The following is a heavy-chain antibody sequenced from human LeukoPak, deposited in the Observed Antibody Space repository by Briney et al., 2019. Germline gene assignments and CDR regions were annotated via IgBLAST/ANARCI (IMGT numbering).Heavy chain of an antibody. D-gene: IGHD3-22*01. V-gene: IGHV3-30*18. CDR2: ISYDGSNK. Sequence: PGGSLRLSCAASGFTFSSYGMHWVRQAPGKGLEWVAVISYDGSNKYYADSVKGRFTISRDNSKNTLYLQMNRLRGEDTAVYYCAKIMAAMIVVGNGPDYWGQGTLVTVSS. J-gene: IGHJ4*02. CDR1: GFTFSSYG. CDR3: AKIMAAMIVVGNGPDY.